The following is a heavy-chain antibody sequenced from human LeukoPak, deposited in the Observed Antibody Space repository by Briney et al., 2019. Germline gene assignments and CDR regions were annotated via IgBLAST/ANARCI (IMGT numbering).Heavy chain of an antibody. Sequence: PGGSLRLSCAVSGFTFSSYAMHWVRQAPGKGLEWVALISYDGSNKYYADSVKGRFTISRDNSKNTLYLQMNSLKPEDTAVYYCARDSDSGYDSDWGSDYWGQGTLVTVSS. V-gene: IGHV3-30-3*01. CDR1: GFTFSSYA. CDR3: ARDSDSGYDSDWGSDY. J-gene: IGHJ4*02. CDR2: ISYDGSNK. D-gene: IGHD5-12*01.